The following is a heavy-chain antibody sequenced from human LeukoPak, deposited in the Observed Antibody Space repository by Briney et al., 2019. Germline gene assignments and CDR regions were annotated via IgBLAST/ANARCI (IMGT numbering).Heavy chain of an antibody. CDR3: ARELPPVVTYYFDY. V-gene: IGHV3-33*01. CDR1: GFTLSSFG. Sequence: GGSLRLTCAASGFTLSSFGMHWVRQAPGKGLEWVAVIWYDGSNKYYADSVKGRFTISRDNSKNTLYLQMNSLRAEDTAVYYCARELPPVVTYYFDYWGQGTLVTVSS. CDR2: IWYDGSNK. J-gene: IGHJ4*02. D-gene: IGHD3-22*01.